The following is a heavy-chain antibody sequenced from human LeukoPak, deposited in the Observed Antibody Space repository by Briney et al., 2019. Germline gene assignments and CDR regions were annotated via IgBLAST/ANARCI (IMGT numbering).Heavy chain of an antibody. CDR1: GGSISSGGYS. V-gene: IGHV4-30-2*01. Sequence: PSETLSLTCAVSGGSISSGGYSWRWIRQPPGKGLEWIGYIYHSGSTYYNPSLKSRVTISVDRSKNQFSLKLSSVTAADTAVYYCARAYSSSSLNWFDPWGQGTLVTVSS. D-gene: IGHD6-6*01. CDR3: ARAYSSSSLNWFDP. J-gene: IGHJ5*02. CDR2: IYHSGST.